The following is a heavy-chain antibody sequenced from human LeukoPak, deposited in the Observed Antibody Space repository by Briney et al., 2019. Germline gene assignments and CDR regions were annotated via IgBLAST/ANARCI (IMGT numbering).Heavy chain of an antibody. CDR2: MNPNSGNT. Sequence: ASVKVSCKASGYTFTSYDINWVRQATGQGLEWMGWMNPNSGNTGYAQKFQGRVTMTRNTSISTAYMELSSLGSEDTAVYYCARRNVLRYFDWLSRRLSTGYYMDVWGEGTTVTISS. CDR1: GYTFTSYD. CDR3: ARRNVLRYFDWLSRRLSTGYYMDV. D-gene: IGHD3-9*01. V-gene: IGHV1-8*01. J-gene: IGHJ6*03.